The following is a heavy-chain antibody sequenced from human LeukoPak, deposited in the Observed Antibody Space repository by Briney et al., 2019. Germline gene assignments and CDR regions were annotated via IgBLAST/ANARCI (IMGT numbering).Heavy chain of an antibody. Sequence: SETLSLTCTVSGGSISSSSYYWGWIRQPPGKGLEWIGSIYYSGSTYYNPSLKSRVTISVDTSKNQFSLKLSSVTAADTAVYYCARGVWGSHGYYYYYMDVWGKGTTVTISS. CDR1: GGSISSSSYY. D-gene: IGHD3-16*01. V-gene: IGHV4-39*07. CDR2: IYYSGST. J-gene: IGHJ6*03. CDR3: ARGVWGSHGYYYYYMDV.